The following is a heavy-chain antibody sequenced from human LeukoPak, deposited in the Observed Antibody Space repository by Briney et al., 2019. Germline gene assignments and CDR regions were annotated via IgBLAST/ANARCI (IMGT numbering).Heavy chain of an antibody. V-gene: IGHV4-34*01. J-gene: IGHJ6*02. CDR1: GGSFSGYY. Sequence: SETLSLTCAVYGGSFSGYYWSWIRQPPGKGLEWIGEINHSGSTNYNPSLKSRVAISVDTSKNQFSLKLSSVTAADTAVYYCARNTMVRGVIKGMDVWGQGTTVTVSS. CDR3: ARNTMVRGVIKGMDV. CDR2: INHSGST. D-gene: IGHD3-10*01.